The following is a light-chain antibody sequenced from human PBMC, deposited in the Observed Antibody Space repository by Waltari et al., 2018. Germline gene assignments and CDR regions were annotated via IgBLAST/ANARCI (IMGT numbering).Light chain of an antibody. CDR3: CSFASGSTWV. CDR2: EGS. J-gene: IGLJ3*02. V-gene: IGLV2-23*01. Sequence: QSALTQPASVSRSPGQSLTIPCTGPSRALGSYNIVSWYQQHPGKAPKVIIYEGSKRPSGVSYRFSGSKSGNTASLTISGLQAEDEADYYCCSFASGSTWVFGGGTKLTVL. CDR1: SRALGSYNI.